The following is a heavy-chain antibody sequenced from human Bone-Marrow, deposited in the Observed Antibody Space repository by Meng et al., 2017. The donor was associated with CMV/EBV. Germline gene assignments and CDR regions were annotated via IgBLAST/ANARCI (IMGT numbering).Heavy chain of an antibody. Sequence: GESLKISCAVSGFTFSSYWMTWVRQAPGKGLEWVANIKQDGSQIYYVASVEGRFTIFRDNAQNSLYLQMYSLRAEDTAVYYCARPEYATSGGHSGIDVWGQGTTVTASS. CDR3: ARPEYATSGGHSGIDV. CDR2: IKQDGSQI. D-gene: IGHD2-2*01. V-gene: IGHV3-7*01. CDR1: GFTFSSYW. J-gene: IGHJ6*02.